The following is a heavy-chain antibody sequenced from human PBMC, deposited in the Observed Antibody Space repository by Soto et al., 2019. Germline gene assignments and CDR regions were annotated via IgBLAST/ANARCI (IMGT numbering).Heavy chain of an antibody. CDR3: AGGDGGADAFGH. CDR2: IIPMFRTP. CDR1: GDTFDTYT. J-gene: IGHJ6*02. V-gene: IGHV1-69*12. Sequence: QVQLVQYGTEVRKPGSSVNVSCQASGDTFDTYTFSWVRQAPGQGLQWMGEIIPMFRTPNYAPRFQGRVTLTADDSTRIVYMELNSLTFEDPAVYYCAGGDGGADAFGHWGQGTKMAVSS. D-gene: IGHD1-26*01.